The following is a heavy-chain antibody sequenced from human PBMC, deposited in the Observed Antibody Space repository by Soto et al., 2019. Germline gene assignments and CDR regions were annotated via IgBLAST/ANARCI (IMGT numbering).Heavy chain of an antibody. CDR1: GGTFSSYA. Sequence: QVQLVQSGAEVKKPGSSVKVSCKASGGTFSSYAISWVRQAPGQGLEWMGGIIPIFGTANYAQKFQGRVTITADESTRTAYMELSSLRSEDTAVYYCASQSITMVRGVISYYYGMDVWGQGTTVTVSS. V-gene: IGHV1-69*01. J-gene: IGHJ6*02. CDR3: ASQSITMVRGVISYYYGMDV. CDR2: IIPIFGTA. D-gene: IGHD3-10*01.